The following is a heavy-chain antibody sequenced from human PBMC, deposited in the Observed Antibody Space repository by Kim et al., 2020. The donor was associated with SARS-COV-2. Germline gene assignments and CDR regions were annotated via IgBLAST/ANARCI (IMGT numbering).Heavy chain of an antibody. CDR3: ARGPEYSSSWYFWFDP. D-gene: IGHD6-13*01. V-gene: IGHV3-30*07. J-gene: IGHJ5*02. Sequence: SVKGRFTISRDNSKNTLYLQMNSLRAEDTAVYYCARGPEYSSSWYFWFDPWGQGTLVTVSS.